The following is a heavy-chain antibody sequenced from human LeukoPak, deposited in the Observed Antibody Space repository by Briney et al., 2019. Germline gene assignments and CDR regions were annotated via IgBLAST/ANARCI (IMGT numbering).Heavy chain of an antibody. V-gene: IGHV3-53*01. D-gene: IGHD1-1*01. CDR2: IYSGGST. Sequence: PGGSLRLSCAASGFTVSSNYMSWVRQAPGKGLEWVSVIYSGGSTYYADSVKGRFTISRDNSKNTLYLQMNSLRAEDTAVYYCARGIGTGRQPFDYWGQGTLVTVSS. CDR1: GFTVSSNY. J-gene: IGHJ4*02. CDR3: ARGIGTGRQPFDY.